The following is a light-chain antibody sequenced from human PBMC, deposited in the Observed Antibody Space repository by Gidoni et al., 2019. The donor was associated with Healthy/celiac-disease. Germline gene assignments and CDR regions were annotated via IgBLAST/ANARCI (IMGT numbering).Light chain of an antibody. CDR3: QQSYSTPT. CDR2: AAS. V-gene: IGKV1-39*01. J-gene: IGKJ1*01. CDR1: QSISSY. Sequence: DIQMTQSPSSLSASVVDRVTITCRASQSISSYLNWYQQKPGKATKLLIYAASSLQSGFPSRFSCSGSGTAFPLTISSLQPEDFATYYLQQSYSTPTFGQGTKVEIK.